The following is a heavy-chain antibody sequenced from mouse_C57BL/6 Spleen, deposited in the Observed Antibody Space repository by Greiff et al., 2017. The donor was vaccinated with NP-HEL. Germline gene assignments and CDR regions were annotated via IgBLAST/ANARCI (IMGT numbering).Heavy chain of an antibody. CDR2: INPSSGYT. D-gene: IGHD3-3*01. CDR3: ARSEGGDWYFDV. V-gene: IGHV1-4*01. J-gene: IGHJ1*03. CDR1: GYTFTSYT. Sequence: VKVVESGAELARPGASVKMSCKASGYTFTSYTMHWVKQRPGQGLEWIGYINPSSGYTKYNQKFKDKATLTADKSSSTAYMQLSSLTSEDSAVYYCARSEGGDWYFDVWGTGTTVTVSS.